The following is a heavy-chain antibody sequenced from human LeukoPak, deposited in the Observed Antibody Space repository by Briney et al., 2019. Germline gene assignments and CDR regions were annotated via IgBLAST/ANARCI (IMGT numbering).Heavy chain of an antibody. CDR1: GGSITPYY. CDR3: ARDFSSSWYAFDI. Sequence: PSETLSLTCTVSGGSITPYYYYWIRQPAGKGLEYIGRIHTSGITNYNPSLKSRVTISVDKSNNYFSLKLSSVTAADTAVYYCARDFSSSWYAFDIWGQGTMVIVSS. V-gene: IGHV4-4*07. D-gene: IGHD6-13*01. J-gene: IGHJ3*02. CDR2: IHTSGIT.